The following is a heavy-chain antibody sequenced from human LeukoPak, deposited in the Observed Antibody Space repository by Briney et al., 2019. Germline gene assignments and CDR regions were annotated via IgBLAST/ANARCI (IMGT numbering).Heavy chain of an antibody. Sequence: GGSLRLSCEASGFSFSNYWMNWVRQAPGKGLEWVATTSQDGSEKFYVDSVKGRFTISRDNDKNSVFLHMSSLRADDSAVYYCANLNSHWGQGTLVTVSP. CDR1: GFSFSNYW. CDR2: TSQDGSEK. V-gene: IGHV3-7*02. J-gene: IGHJ4*02. CDR3: ANLNSH.